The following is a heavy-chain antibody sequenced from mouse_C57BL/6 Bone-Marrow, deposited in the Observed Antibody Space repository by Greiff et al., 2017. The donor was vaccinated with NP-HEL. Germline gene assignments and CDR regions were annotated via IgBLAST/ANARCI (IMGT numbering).Heavy chain of an antibody. J-gene: IGHJ2*01. CDR1: GYTFTDYE. V-gene: IGHV1-15*01. Sequence: VQLQQPGAELVRPGASVTLSCKASGYTFTDYEMHWVKQTPVHGLEWIGAIDPETGGTAYNQKFKGKAILTADKSSSTAYMELRSLTSEDSAVYYCTRRVLRYWGQGTTLTVSS. D-gene: IGHD1-1*01. CDR3: TRRVLRY. CDR2: IDPETGGT.